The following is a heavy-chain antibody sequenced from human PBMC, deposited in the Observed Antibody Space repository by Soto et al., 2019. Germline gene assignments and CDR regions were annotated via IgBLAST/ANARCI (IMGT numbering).Heavy chain of an antibody. J-gene: IGHJ6*02. D-gene: IGHD3-9*01. CDR3: TRGSDILTGYRALYYYYGRDV. CDR2: IRSKAYGGTT. CDR1: GFTFGDYA. Sequence: PGGSLRLSCTASGFTFGDYAMSWFRQAPGKGLEWVGFIRSKAYGGTTEYAASVKGRFTISRDDSKSIAYLQMNSLKTEDTAVYYCTRGSDILTGYRALYYYYGRDVWGQGTTVTVSS. V-gene: IGHV3-49*03.